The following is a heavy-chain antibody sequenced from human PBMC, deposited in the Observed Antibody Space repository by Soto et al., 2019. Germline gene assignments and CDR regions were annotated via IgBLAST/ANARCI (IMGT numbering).Heavy chain of an antibody. Sequence: QVHLQQWGAGLLTPSETLSLTCAVYGGSHSGYYWTWIRQPPGKGLVWIGEVDHTGSTNYNPSLPSRVTISVDRSKYQFPLKLSSVTAPDTAIYYSAGVHSSGWYADYWGRGTLVTVSS. J-gene: IGHJ4*02. CDR1: GGSHSGYY. CDR2: VDHTGST. CDR3: AGVHSSGWYADY. D-gene: IGHD6-19*01. V-gene: IGHV4-34*01.